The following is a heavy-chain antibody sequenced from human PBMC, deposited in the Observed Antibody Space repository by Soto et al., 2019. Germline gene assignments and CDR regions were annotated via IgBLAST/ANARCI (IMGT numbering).Heavy chain of an antibody. CDR3: AKREGTHDYDFWSGYYRFYGMDV. V-gene: IGHV3-30*18. Sequence: GGSLRLSCAASGFTFSSYGMHWVRQAPGKGLEWVAVISYDGSNKYYADSVKGRFTISRDNSKNTLYLQMNSLRAEDTAVYYCAKREGTHDYDFWSGYYRFYGMDVWGQGTTVTVSS. J-gene: IGHJ6*02. D-gene: IGHD3-3*01. CDR1: GFTFSSYG. CDR2: ISYDGSNK.